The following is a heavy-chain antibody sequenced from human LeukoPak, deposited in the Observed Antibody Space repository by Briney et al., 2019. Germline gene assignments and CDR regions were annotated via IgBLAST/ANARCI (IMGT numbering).Heavy chain of an antibody. CDR2: INHSGST. CDR3: ARRRTYYYDSSGYNYGGLVSYFDY. Sequence: SETLSLTCAVYGGSFSGYYWSWIRQPPGKGLEWIGEINHSGSTNYNPSLKSRVTISVDTSKNQFSLKLSSVAAADTAVYYCARRRTYYYDSSGYNYGGLVSYFDYWGQGTLVTVSS. V-gene: IGHV4-34*01. J-gene: IGHJ4*02. D-gene: IGHD3-22*01. CDR1: GGSFSGYY.